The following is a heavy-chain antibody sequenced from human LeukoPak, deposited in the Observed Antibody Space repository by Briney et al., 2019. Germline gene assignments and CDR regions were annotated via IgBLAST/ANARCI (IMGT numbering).Heavy chain of an antibody. J-gene: IGHJ4*02. V-gene: IGHV3-49*03. CDR3: TRVGYSYGFSYFDY. D-gene: IGHD5-18*01. CDR1: GFTFGDYA. Sequence: GGSLRLSCTASGFTFGDYAMSWFRQAPGKGLEWVGFIRSNAYGGTTEYAASVKGRFTISRDDSKSIAYLQMNSLKTEDTAVYYCTRVGYSYGFSYFDYWGQGTLVTVSS. CDR2: IRSNAYGGTT.